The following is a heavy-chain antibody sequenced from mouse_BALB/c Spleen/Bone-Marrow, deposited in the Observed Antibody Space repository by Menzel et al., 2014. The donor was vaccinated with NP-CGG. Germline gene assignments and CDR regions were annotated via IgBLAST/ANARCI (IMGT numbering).Heavy chain of an antibody. Sequence: QVQLKESGAELVKPGASVKLSCKASGYTFTSYYMYWVKQRPGQGLEWIGEINPSNGGTNFNEKLKSKATLTVDNSSSTAYMQLSGLTAENSAVYCSRREGYSGFAYWGQGTLVTVSA. CDR3: RREGYSGFAY. D-gene: IGHD1-1*01. J-gene: IGHJ3*01. CDR2: INPSNGGT. CDR1: GYTFTSYY. V-gene: IGHV1S81*02.